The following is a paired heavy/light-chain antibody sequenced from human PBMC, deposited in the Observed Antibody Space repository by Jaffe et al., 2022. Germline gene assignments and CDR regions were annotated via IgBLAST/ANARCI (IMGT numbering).Heavy chain of an antibody. Sequence: QITLKESGPTLVKPMETLTLTCTYSGFSLTTSGVGVGWVRQPPGKALEWLAVIYWDNDKRYSPSLRSRLTIAKDTSKNQVVLTMTDMEPVDAGTYFCVRDYSGRSWYYNWFDSWGQGILVTVSS. D-gene: IGHD6-13*01. V-gene: IGHV2-5*04. J-gene: IGHJ5*01. CDR1: GFSLTTSGVG. CDR2: IYWDNDK. CDR3: VRDYSGRSWYYNWFDS.
Light chain of an antibody. Sequence: EIVLTQSPATLSLSPGERATLSCRASESVNSDLAWYQQKPGQAPRLLIYDASNRATGIPARFRGSGSGTDFTLTIAYVEPEDFAVYYCQQRNNWPPITFGQGTRLEVK. V-gene: IGKV3-11*01. J-gene: IGKJ5*01. CDR1: ESVNSD. CDR2: DAS. CDR3: QQRNNWPPIT.